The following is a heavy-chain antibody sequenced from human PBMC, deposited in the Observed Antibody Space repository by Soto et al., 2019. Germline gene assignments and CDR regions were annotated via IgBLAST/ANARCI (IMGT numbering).Heavy chain of an antibody. CDR2: ISVYNGDT. CDR1: GYSFTTYG. CDR3: ARDRRDSVADRRSFDV. D-gene: IGHD1-26*01. Sequence: ASVKVSCKASGYSFTTYGISWVRQAPGQGLEYMGWISVYNGDTNYAQKLQGRVTMTTDTTTSTAYMELRSLRSDDTAIYYCARDRRDSVADRRSFDVWGQGTMVTVSS. V-gene: IGHV1-18*01. J-gene: IGHJ3*01.